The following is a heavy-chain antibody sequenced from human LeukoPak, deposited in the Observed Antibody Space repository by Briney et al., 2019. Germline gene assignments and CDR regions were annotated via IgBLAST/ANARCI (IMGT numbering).Heavy chain of an antibody. CDR1: GYTFTSYY. D-gene: IGHD2-2*01. CDR2: INPSGGST. V-gene: IGHV1-46*01. Sequence: APVKVSCKASGYTFTSYYMHWVRQAPGQGLEWMGIINPSGGSTSYAQKFQGRVTMTRDMSTSTVYMELSSLRSEDTAVYYCVRDGGKYCSSTSCYQDWFDPWGQEPWSPSPQ. CDR3: VRDGGKYCSSTSCYQDWFDP. J-gene: IGHJ5*02.